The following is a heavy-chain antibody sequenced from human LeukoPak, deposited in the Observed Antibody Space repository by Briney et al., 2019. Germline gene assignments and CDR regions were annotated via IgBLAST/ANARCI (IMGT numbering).Heavy chain of an antibody. CDR1: GGSFSGYY. J-gene: IGHJ6*02. V-gene: IGHV4-34*01. CDR2: INHSGST. D-gene: IGHD2-2*01. Sequence: SETLSLTCAVYGGSFSGYYWSWIRQPPGKGLEWIGEINHSGSTNYNPSLKSRVTISVDPSKNQFSLKLSSVTAADTAVYYCARGRVEYQLLRWDYYYGMDVWGQGTTVTVSS. CDR3: ARGRVEYQLLRWDYYYGMDV.